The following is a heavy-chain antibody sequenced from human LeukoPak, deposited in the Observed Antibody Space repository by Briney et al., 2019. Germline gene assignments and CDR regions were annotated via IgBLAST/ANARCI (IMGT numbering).Heavy chain of an antibody. CDR2: LTASGYTT. V-gene: IGHV3-23*01. Sequence: GGSLRLSCVASGFTFSNSAMSWVRQAPGKGLEWLSALTASGYTTFYADSVKGRFTISRDNSKNTLYLQMNSPRAEDTAVYYCGKGSDYQVRVYDYWGQGTLVTVSS. D-gene: IGHD4-11*01. CDR1: GFTFSNSA. CDR3: GKGSDYQVRVYDY. J-gene: IGHJ4*02.